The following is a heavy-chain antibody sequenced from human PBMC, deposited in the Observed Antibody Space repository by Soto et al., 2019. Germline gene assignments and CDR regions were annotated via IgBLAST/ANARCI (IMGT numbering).Heavy chain of an antibody. V-gene: IGHV3-23*01. D-gene: IGHD2-15*01. CDR2: ISGSGGST. CDR1: GVSFSTYA. J-gene: IGHJ6*02. CDR3: ARDRGYDAHDYYYNAMDV. Sequence: GGSLRLSCAASGVSFSTYAMSWVRQAPGNGLEWVSAISGSGGSTYYADSVKGRFTISRDHSKNTLYLQMNSLRAEDTAVYYCARDRGYDAHDYYYNAMDVWGQGTTVTVSS.